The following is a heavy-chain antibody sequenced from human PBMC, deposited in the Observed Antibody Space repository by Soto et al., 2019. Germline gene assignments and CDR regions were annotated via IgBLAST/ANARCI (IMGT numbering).Heavy chain of an antibody. Sequence: LSLTCTVSGGSISSYYWSWIRQPPGKGLEWIGYIYYSGSTNYNPSLKSRVTISVDTPKNQFSLKLSSVTAADTAVYYCAREGYNNFNWFDPWGQGTLVTVSS. V-gene: IGHV4-59*01. CDR2: IYYSGST. CDR3: AREGYNNFNWFDP. J-gene: IGHJ5*02. CDR1: GGSISSYY. D-gene: IGHD1-1*01.